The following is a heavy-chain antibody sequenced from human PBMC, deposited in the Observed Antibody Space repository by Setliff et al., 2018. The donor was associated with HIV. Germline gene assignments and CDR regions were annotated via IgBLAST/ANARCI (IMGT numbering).Heavy chain of an antibody. CDR3: ARGIYTGYDHFDY. V-gene: IGHV3-11*04. D-gene: IGHD5-12*01. CDR2: ISSSGTTT. CDR1: GFIFSDYF. J-gene: IGHJ4*02. Sequence: GGSLGLSCAGSDSGDSGFIFSDYFMTWVRQAPGKGLEWLCYISSSGTTTYYGDSVKGRFTISRDNAKNSVHLQMNSLRVEDTAVYYCARGIYTGYDHFDYWGQGTLVTVSS.